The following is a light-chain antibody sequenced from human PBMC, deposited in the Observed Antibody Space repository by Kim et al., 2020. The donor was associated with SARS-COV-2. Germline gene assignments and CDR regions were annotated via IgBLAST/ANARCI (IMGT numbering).Light chain of an antibody. CDR2: GAS. J-gene: IGKJ4*01. V-gene: IGKV3-20*01. Sequence: SPGERATLSCRASQSVSSSYLAWYQQKPGQAPRLLIYGASSRATGIPDRYSGSGSGTDFTLTISRLEPEDFAVYYCQQYGSSPLTFGGGTKVDIK. CDR1: QSVSSSY. CDR3: QQYGSSPLT.